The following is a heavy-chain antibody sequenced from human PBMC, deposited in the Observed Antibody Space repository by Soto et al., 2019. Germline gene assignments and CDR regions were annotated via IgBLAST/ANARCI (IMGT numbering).Heavy chain of an antibody. V-gene: IGHV4-30-4*01. D-gene: IGHD6-13*01. CDR2: IYYSGST. CDR1: GGSISSGEYY. CDR3: ARDLQYSRLFYGMDV. J-gene: IGHJ6*02. Sequence: SETLSLTCTVSGGSISSGEYYWTWIRQPPGKGLEWIGYIYYSGSTHYNPSLKSRVTISLDTSKNQFSLKLTSVTAADTAVYYCARDLQYSRLFYGMDVWGQGTTVTVSS.